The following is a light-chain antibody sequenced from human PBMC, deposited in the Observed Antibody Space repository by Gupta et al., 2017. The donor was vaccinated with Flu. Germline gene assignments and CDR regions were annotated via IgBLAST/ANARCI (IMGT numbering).Light chain of an antibody. Sequence: PSSLSASVGDRVTITCRASQDIRNDLGWYQQKSGKAPKRLIYAASSLPSGVPSRFSGSGSGTEFTLTINILHPEDFATYYCLQHKSYPLTFGHGTRLEI. CDR2: AAS. J-gene: IGKJ5*01. V-gene: IGKV1-17*01. CDR1: QDIRND. CDR3: LQHKSYPLT.